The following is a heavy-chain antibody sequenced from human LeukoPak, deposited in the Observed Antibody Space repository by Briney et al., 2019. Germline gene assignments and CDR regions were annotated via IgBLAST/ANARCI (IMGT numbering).Heavy chain of an antibody. Sequence: GGSLRLSCAASGFTFSSYGMHWVRQAPGKGLEWVAFIRYDGSDKYYADSVKGRFTISRDNSKNTLYLQMTSLRAEDTAVYYCAKYLPDGSGWYHFDYWGQGTLVTVSS. CDR3: AKYLPDGSGWYHFDY. CDR2: IRYDGSDK. D-gene: IGHD6-19*01. J-gene: IGHJ4*02. CDR1: GFTFSSYG. V-gene: IGHV3-30*02.